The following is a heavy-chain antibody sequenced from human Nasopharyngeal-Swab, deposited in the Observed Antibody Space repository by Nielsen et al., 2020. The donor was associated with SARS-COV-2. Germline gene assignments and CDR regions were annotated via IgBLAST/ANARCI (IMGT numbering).Heavy chain of an antibody. CDR1: GFTFADYA. Sequence: SLKISCAASGFTFADYAMHWDRQATGKGLEWVSGISWNSGSVGYADSVKGRFTISRDNAKNSLYLQMNSLRAEDTALYYCAKDKGYSSSSPYFDYWGQGTLVTVSS. V-gene: IGHV3-9*01. J-gene: IGHJ4*02. CDR3: AKDKGYSSSSPYFDY. D-gene: IGHD6-6*01. CDR2: ISWNSGSV.